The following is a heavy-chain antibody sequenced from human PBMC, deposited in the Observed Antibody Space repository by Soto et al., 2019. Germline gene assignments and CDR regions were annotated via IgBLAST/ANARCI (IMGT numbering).Heavy chain of an antibody. CDR2: ISYDGSNK. CDR1: GFTFSSYA. Sequence: GGSLRLSCAASGFTFSSYAMHWVRQAPGKGLEWVAVISYDGSNKYYADSVKGRFTIPRDNSKNTLYLQMNSLRAEDTAVYYCARDNTLRGIAAAGNLDYWGQGTLVTVSS. J-gene: IGHJ4*02. D-gene: IGHD6-13*01. CDR3: ARDNTLRGIAAAGNLDY. V-gene: IGHV3-30-3*01.